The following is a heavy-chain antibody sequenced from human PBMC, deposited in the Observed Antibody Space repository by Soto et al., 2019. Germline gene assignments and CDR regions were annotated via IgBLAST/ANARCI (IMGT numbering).Heavy chain of an antibody. V-gene: IGHV5-51*01. CDR1: GFSFATYW. CDR3: ARASVGSWYLPYQY. Sequence: PGESLKISCKGSGFSFATYWIGWVRQMPGKGLEWMGIIYTGDSDTRYSPSFQGQVTISADNSISTAYLHWSSLKASDTAVYYCARASVGSWYLPYQYWGQGTQVTVS. CDR2: IYTGDSDT. J-gene: IGHJ4*02. D-gene: IGHD6-13*01.